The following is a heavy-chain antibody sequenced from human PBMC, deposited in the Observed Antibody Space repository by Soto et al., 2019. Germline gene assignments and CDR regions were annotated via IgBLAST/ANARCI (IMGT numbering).Heavy chain of an antibody. D-gene: IGHD6-13*01. CDR2: ISAYNGNT. CDR1: GYTFTSYG. Sequence: ASVKVSCKASGYTFTSYGISWVRQAPGQGLEWMGWISAYNGNTNYAQKLQGRVTMTTDTSTSTAYMELRSLRSDDTAVYYRATKGDSSSWYPTYYYYYGMDVWGQGTTVTVSS. CDR3: ATKGDSSSWYPTYYYYYGMDV. J-gene: IGHJ6*02. V-gene: IGHV1-18*01.